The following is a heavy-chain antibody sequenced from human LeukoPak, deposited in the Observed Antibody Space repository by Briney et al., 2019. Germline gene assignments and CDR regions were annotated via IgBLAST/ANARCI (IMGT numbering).Heavy chain of an antibody. D-gene: IGHD3-22*01. CDR1: GYSFTSYW. CDR3: ARYKRYYYDNSGSHYFDY. CDR2: IYPGDSDT. Sequence: GESLKISCKGSGYSFTSYWIGWVSQMPGKGLEWMGIIYPGDSDTRYSPSFQGQVTISADKSISTADLQWSSLKASDTAMYYCARYKRYYYDNSGSHYFDYWGQGTLVTVSS. J-gene: IGHJ4*02. V-gene: IGHV5-51*01.